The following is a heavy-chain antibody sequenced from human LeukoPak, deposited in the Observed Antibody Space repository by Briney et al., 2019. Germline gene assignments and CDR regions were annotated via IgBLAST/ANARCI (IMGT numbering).Heavy chain of an antibody. J-gene: IGHJ4*02. D-gene: IGHD2-2*01. CDR3: ARENCSSTSCSYYFDY. V-gene: IGHV1-2*04. CDR1: GYTFTGYY. CDR2: INPNSGGT. Sequence: ASVKVSCKASGYTFTGYYMHWVRQAPGQGLEWMGWINPNSGGTNYAQKFQGWVTMTRDTFISTAYMELSRLRSDDTAVYYCARENCSSTSCSYYFDYWGQGTLVTVS.